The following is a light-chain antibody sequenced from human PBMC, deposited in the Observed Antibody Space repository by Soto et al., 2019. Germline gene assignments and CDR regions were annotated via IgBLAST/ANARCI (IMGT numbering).Light chain of an antibody. CDR1: QSVDIN. CDR3: LQRSIGFT. CDR2: GAS. Sequence: EIVLTQSPATLSVSPGDRVTLSCRASQSVDINLAWYQQRPGQAPRLLVYGASTKATDMPGRFSGRGSGTEFTLTINSLEREDFAVYHCLQRSIGFTFGPGTKVDIK. J-gene: IGKJ3*01. V-gene: IGKV3-15*01.